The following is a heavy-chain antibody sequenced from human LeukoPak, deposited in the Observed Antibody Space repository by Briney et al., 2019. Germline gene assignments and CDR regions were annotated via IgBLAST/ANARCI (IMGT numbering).Heavy chain of an antibody. CDR3: ARDFSGWSVDP. V-gene: IGHV3-11*04. CDR2: INSGGAPI. J-gene: IGHJ5*02. CDR1: GFTVSSNY. D-gene: IGHD6-19*01. Sequence: GGSLRLSCAASGFTVSSNYLSWVRQAPGKGLEWIAYINSGGAPIRYADSVKGRFTMSRDNAKNSLYLQMNRLRAEDTAVYFCARDFSGWSVDPWGQGTLVTVSS.